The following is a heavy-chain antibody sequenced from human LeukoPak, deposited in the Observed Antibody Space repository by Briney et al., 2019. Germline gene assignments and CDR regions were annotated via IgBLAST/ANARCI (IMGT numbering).Heavy chain of an antibody. Sequence: SVKVSCKASGYTFTGYYMHWVRQAPGQGLEWMGGIIPIFGTANYAQKFQGRVTITADESTSTAYMELSSLRSEDTAVYYCARIHYYYDSSGYLDAFDIWGQGTMVTVSS. J-gene: IGHJ3*02. CDR1: GYTFTGYY. CDR2: IIPIFGTA. D-gene: IGHD3-22*01. V-gene: IGHV1-69*13. CDR3: ARIHYYYDSSGYLDAFDI.